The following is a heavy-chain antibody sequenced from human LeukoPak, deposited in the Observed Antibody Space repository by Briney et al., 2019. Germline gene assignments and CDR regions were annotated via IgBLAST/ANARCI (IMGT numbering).Heavy chain of an antibody. CDR2: IYYSGST. CDR1: GGSISSYY. D-gene: IGHD2-15*01. CDR3: ARRYCNTGSCYSGFDY. V-gene: IGHV4-59*01. J-gene: IGHJ4*02. Sequence: PSETLSLTCAVSGGSISSYYWSWIRQPPGKGLEWIGYIYYSGSTKYNPSLKSRVNISVDTSKNYFSLQLSAVTAADTAVYYCARRYCNTGSCYSGFDYWGQGTLVTVSS.